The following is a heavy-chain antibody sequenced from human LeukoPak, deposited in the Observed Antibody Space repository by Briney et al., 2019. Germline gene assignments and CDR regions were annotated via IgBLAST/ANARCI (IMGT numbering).Heavy chain of an antibody. CDR3: ARLWEPTYYYYYYGMDV. CDR2: IYYSGST. CDR1: GGSIGSYY. J-gene: IGHJ6*02. V-gene: IGHV4-59*08. Sequence: SETLSLTCTVSGGSIGSYYWSWIRQPPGKGLEWIGYIYYSGSTNYNPSLKSRVTISVDTSKNQFSLKLSSVTAADTAVYYCARLWEPTYYYYYYGMDVWGQGTTVTVSS. D-gene: IGHD1-26*01.